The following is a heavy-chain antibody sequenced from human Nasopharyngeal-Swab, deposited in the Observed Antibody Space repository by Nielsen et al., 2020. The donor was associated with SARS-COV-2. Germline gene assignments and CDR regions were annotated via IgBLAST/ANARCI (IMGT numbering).Heavy chain of an antibody. CDR1: GGSISSGGYY. D-gene: IGHD6-13*01. CDR2: IYYSGST. CDR3: ARVGAAAGRGENYYYYYGMDV. V-gene: IGHV4-61*08. J-gene: IGHJ6*02. Sequence: SETLSLTCTVSGGSISSGGYYWSWIRQHPGKGLEWIGYIYYSGSTNYNPSLKSRVTISVDTSKNQFSLKLSSVTAAATAVYYCARVGAAAGRGENYYYYYGMDVWGQGTTVTVSS.